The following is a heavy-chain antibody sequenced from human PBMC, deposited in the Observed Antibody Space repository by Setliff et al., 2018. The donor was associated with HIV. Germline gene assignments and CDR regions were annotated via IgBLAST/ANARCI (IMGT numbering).Heavy chain of an antibody. D-gene: IGHD1-26*01. CDR2: IKSNSDGGT. CDR3: AKSEWELLQSPIDY. V-gene: IGHV3-7*03. J-gene: IGHJ4*02. CDR1: GFNFKSGW. Sequence: GGSLRLSCVVSGFNFKSGWMTWVRQAPGKGLEWVGRIKSNSDGGTSSVGPMKGRFTVSRDNAKNSLSLQMNSLRAEDMALYYCAKSEWELLQSPIDYWGQGTLVTVSS.